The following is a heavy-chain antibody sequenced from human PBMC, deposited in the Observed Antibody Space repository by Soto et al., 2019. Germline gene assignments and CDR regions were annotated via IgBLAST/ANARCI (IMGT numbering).Heavy chain of an antibody. Sequence: PSETLSLTCSVSIGSISDYYLSWLRRSPEKGLEWIGYTNIGITTYNPSFQSRVTIEVDTSKGHLSLKLSTLAAADTAVYYCARLEVWTYSYGFFDDWGTGTRVTVPS. CDR2: TNIGIT. J-gene: IGHJ4*02. CDR3: ARLEVWTYSYGFFDD. D-gene: IGHD5-18*01. V-gene: IGHV4-59*01. CDR1: IGSISDYY.